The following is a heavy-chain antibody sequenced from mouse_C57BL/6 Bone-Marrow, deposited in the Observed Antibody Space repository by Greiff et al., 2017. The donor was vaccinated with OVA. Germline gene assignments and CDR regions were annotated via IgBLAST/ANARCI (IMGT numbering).Heavy chain of an antibody. J-gene: IGHJ3*01. CDR3: ASGGGGYLWFAY. D-gene: IGHD2-3*01. Sequence: QVQLQQPGAELVRPGTSVKLSCKASGYTFTSYWMHWVKQRPGQGLEWIGVIDPSDSYTNYNQKFKGKATLTVDTSSSTAYMQLSSLTSEDSAVYYCASGGGGYLWFAYWGQGTLVTVSA. CDR1: GYTFTSYW. CDR2: IDPSDSYT. V-gene: IGHV1-59*01.